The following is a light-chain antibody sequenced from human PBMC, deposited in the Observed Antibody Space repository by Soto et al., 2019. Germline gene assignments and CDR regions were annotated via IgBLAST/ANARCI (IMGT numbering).Light chain of an antibody. Sequence: SYELTQPHSVSVAPGQTASIACGGDNVGTKSVHWYQKRPGQAPVLVVYDDSDRPSGIPERFSGSNTGNTATLTITRVEAGDEADYYCQVWESAFIFGGGTTLTVL. V-gene: IGLV3-21*02. CDR2: DDS. J-gene: IGLJ2*01. CDR3: QVWESAFI. CDR1: NVGTKS.